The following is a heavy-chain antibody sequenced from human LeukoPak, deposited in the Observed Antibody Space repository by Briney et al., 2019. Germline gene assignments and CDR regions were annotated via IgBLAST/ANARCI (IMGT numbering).Heavy chain of an antibody. J-gene: IGHJ6*04. D-gene: IGHD1-7*01. CDR2: IIPIFGTA. Sequence: ASVKVSCKASGGTFSSYAISWVRQAPGQGLEWMGGIIPIFGTANYAQKFQGRVTITADKSTSTAYMELSSLRSEDTAVYYCARDTPSGYNWNYRLTDVWGKGTTVTVSS. CDR1: GGTFSSYA. CDR3: ARDTPSGYNWNYRLTDV. V-gene: IGHV1-69*06.